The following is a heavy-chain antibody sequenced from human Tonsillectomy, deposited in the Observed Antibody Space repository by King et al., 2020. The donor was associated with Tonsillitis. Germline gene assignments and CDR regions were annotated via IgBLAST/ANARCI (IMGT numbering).Heavy chain of an antibody. V-gene: IGHV2-5*02. CDR3: AQRRGGGGSGWNGGYFDY. CDR1: GFSLSTSGVG. J-gene: IGHJ4*01. CDR2: IYWDDDK. Sequence: TLNESGPTLVKPTQTLTVTCTFSGFSLSTSGVGVGWIRQPPGKAPEWLALIYWDDDKRYSPSLKSRLSITKDTSKNLVVLAMTNMDPVDTATYYCAQRRGGGGSGWNGGYFDYWGHGTLVTVSS. D-gene: IGHD6-19*01.